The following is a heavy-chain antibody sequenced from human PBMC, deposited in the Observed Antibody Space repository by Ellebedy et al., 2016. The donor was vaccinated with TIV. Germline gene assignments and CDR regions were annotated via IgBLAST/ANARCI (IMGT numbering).Heavy chain of an antibody. CDR2: LSYHGKEE. D-gene: IGHD1-1*01. V-gene: IGHV3-30*03. CDR3: ARDLEPEASILTEY. J-gene: IGHJ4*01. Sequence: PGGSLRLSSAAYGFMFENYAMHWVRQAPGEGLEWVAGLSYHGKEEYYRDSVKGRFSVSRDNSKRTLYLQMNSLRTEDSATYFCARDLEPEASILTEYWGHGTLVTVS. CDR1: GFMFENYA.